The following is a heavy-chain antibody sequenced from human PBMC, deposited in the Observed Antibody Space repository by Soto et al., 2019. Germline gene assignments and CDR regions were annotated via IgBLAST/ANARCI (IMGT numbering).Heavy chain of an antibody. CDR3: ARGSNRGYGSVFDF. CDR1: GYSFSSYW. J-gene: IGHJ4*01. V-gene: IGHV3-7*05. D-gene: IGHD3-22*01. CDR2: INQDGSEQ. Sequence: EVRLVESGGVLVQPGGSLRLSCVASGYSFSSYWMTWVRRAPGLGLEWVANINQDGSEQYYGASVGGRFTISRDNAKDSLFLHMNSLTGEDTAVYFCARGSNRGYGSVFDFWGQGTRVTVS.